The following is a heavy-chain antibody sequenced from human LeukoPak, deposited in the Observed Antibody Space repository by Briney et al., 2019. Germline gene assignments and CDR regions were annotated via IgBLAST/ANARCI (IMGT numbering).Heavy chain of an antibody. J-gene: IGHJ5*02. V-gene: IGHV4-39*07. Sequence: SETLSLTCTVSGGSISNGNYYWSWVRQPAGKGLEWIGSIYHSGSTYYNPSLKSRVTISVDTSKNQFSLKLSSVTAADTAVYYCARDNIVVVVAASLSWFDPWGQGTLVTVSS. CDR1: GGSISNGNYY. CDR3: ARDNIVVVVAASLSWFDP. CDR2: IYHSGST. D-gene: IGHD2-15*01.